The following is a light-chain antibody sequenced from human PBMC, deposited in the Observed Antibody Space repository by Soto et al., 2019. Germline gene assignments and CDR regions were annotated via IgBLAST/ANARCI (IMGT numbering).Light chain of an antibody. CDR2: DAS. V-gene: IGKV3-11*01. CDR1: QSVSSY. J-gene: IGKJ1*01. CDR3: QQRGNWPPT. Sequence: EILLTQSPATLSLSPGERATLSCRASQSVSSYLAWYQQKPGQAPRLLIYDASTRATDIPGRFSGSGSGTDFTLTISSLEPEDFAIYYCQQRGNWPPTFGLGTKVDIK.